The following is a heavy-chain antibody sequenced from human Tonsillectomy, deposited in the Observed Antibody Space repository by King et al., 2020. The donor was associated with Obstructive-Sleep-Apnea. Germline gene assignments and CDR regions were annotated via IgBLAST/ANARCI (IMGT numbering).Heavy chain of an antibody. CDR1: GYTFISYG. Sequence: QLVQSGAEVGKPGASVKVSCKASGYTFISYGISWVRQAPGQGLEWVGWISADNGNTNYAQKFQGRVTMTTDTSTNTVYMELRSLRSDDTAVYYCAREGTPLEGGGVIIHYNLDYNGMDVWGQGTTVIVSS. D-gene: IGHD3-10*01. J-gene: IGHJ6*02. CDR2: ISADNGNT. CDR3: AREGTPLEGGGVIIHYNLDYNGMDV. V-gene: IGHV1-18*04.